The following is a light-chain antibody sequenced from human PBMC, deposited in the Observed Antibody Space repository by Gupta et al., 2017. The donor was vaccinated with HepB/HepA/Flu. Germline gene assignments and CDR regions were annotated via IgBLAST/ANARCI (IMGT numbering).Light chain of an antibody. CDR2: DAF. J-gene: IGKJ5*01. CDR1: QSVSLS. CDR3: QQRSNWPLVT. V-gene: IGKV3-11*01. Sequence: EIVLTQFPATLSLSPGERVTLSCRASQSVSLSLAWYQQKPGQAPRLLVYDAFTRAAGVPARFSGSGSGTDXTLTISXLEPEDFAVYYCQQRSNWPLVTFGXGTRLDIK.